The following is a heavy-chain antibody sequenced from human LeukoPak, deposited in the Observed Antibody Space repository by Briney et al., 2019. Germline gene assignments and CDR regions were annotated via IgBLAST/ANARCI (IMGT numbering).Heavy chain of an antibody. CDR1: GGSISSSSYY. Sequence: PSETLSLTCTVSGGSISSSSYYWGWIRQPPGKGLEWIGSIYYNGSTYYNPSLKSRVTISVDTSKNQFSLKLSSVTAADTAVYYCARGPYYDFWSGYFDYWGQGTLVTVSS. CDR3: ARGPYYDFWSGYFDY. CDR2: IYYNGST. J-gene: IGHJ4*02. D-gene: IGHD3-3*01. V-gene: IGHV4-39*01.